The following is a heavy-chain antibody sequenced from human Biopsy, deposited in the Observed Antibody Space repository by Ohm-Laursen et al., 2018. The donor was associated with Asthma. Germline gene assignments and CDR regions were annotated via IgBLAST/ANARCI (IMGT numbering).Heavy chain of an antibody. D-gene: IGHD6-19*01. CDR2: IYYTGST. V-gene: IGHV4-59*01. CDR3: ARVWAGGFDS. J-gene: IGHJ4*02. CDR1: GGSINNYY. Sequence: GTLSLTCAVSGGSINNYYWSWIRQPPGKGLDLIGYIYYTGSTNYNPSLKSRVTLSVDTSNNQFSLKLSSVTAVDTAFYYCARVWAGGFDSWGQGTLVTVSS.